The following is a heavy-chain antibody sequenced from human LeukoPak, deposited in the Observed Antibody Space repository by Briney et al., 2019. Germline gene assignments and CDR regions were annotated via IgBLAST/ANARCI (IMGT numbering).Heavy chain of an antibody. CDR1: GGTFISYA. Sequence: ASVTVSCKASGGTFISYAISWVRPAPGQGLEWMGRIIPILGIANYSQKFQGRVTITADKSTSTAYIELRSLRSEDRAVYYCARSMGTGLLDYGGQGTLVTVSS. V-gene: IGHV1-69*04. D-gene: IGHD4-17*01. CDR2: IIPILGIA. CDR3: ARSMGTGLLDY. J-gene: IGHJ4*02.